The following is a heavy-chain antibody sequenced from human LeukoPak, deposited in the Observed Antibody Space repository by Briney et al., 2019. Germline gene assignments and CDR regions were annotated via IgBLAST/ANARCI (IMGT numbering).Heavy chain of an antibody. CDR3: ARITDYYYDSSGYLDY. Sequence: GGSLRLSCAASGFTVSSNYMSWVRQAPGKGLEWVSIICSCGSTYYADSVKGRFTISRDNARNSLSLQMHSLRAEDTAVYYCARITDYYYDSSGYLDYWGQGTLVTVSS. CDR2: ICSCGST. CDR1: GFTVSSNY. D-gene: IGHD3-22*01. J-gene: IGHJ4*02. V-gene: IGHV3-66*01.